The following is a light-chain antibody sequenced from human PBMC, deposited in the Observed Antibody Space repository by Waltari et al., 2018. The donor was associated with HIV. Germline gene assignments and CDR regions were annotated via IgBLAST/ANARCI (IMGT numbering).Light chain of an antibody. J-gene: IGKJ4*01. V-gene: IGKV3-11*01. Sequence: EIVLTQSPATLSLSPGEGAPLPCSSSQNGSGYLVWYQQKPGQAPRLLIYNAANWATGIPARFSGSGSGTDSTLTISRLEPEHFALSCCQQRSDWPPLTFGGGTKVEIK. CDR1: QNGSGY. CDR3: QQRSDWPPLT. CDR2: NAA.